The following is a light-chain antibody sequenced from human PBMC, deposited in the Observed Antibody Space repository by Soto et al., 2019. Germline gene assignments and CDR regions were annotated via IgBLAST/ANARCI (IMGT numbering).Light chain of an antibody. Sequence: EIVMTQSPGTLSVSPGERATLSCRASQSVSSNLAWYQQKPGQAPRLLIYVASTRATGIPARFSGSGSGTEFTLTISSLQSEDFAVYYCQQYNNWTLTFGGGTKVEIK. V-gene: IGKV3-15*01. CDR1: QSVSSN. J-gene: IGKJ4*01. CDR2: VAS. CDR3: QQYNNWTLT.